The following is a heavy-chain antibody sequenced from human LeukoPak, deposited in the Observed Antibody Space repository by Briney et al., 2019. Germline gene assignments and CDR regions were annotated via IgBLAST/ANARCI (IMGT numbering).Heavy chain of an antibody. CDR1: SGSISSNTYY. J-gene: IGHJ5*02. D-gene: IGHD6-19*01. Sequence: SETLSLTCTVSSGSISSNTYYWAWIRQPPGKVLEWIGNIYYDGSTKNSPSLKSRVTISVDTSKDQFSLKLDSVTAADTAVYYCATCHSSSPLDSPEFDPWGQGTLVTVSS. V-gene: IGHV4-39*01. CDR3: ATCHSSSPLDSPEFDP. CDR2: IYYDGST.